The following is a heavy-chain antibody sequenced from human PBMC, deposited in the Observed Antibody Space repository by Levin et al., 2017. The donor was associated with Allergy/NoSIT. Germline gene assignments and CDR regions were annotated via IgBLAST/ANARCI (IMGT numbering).Heavy chain of an antibody. CDR2: ISVNGVGT. CDR1: GFTFSSYA. CDR3: AKYSSGWPNNYFDY. D-gene: IGHD6-19*01. Sequence: QTGGSLRLSCAGSGFTFSSYAMSWVRQVPGRGLEWVSGISVNGVGTYYADSVKGRFTISRDNSRNTLFLQMSSLRAEDTAVYYCAKYSSGWPNNYFDYWGQGTLVTVSS. V-gene: IGHV3-23*01. J-gene: IGHJ4*02.